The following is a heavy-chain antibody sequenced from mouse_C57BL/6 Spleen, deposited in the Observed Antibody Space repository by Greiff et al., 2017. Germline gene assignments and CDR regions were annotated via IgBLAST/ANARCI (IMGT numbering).Heavy chain of an antibody. Sequence: DVMLVESGGGLVKPGGSLKLSCAASGFTFSSYAMSWVRQTPEKRLEWVATISDGGSYTYYPDNVKGRFTISRDNAKNNLYLQMSHLKSEDTAMYYCAREDGSSTMDYWGQGTSVTVSS. J-gene: IGHJ4*01. CDR3: AREDGSSTMDY. V-gene: IGHV5-4*01. D-gene: IGHD1-1*01. CDR2: ISDGGSYT. CDR1: GFTFSSYA.